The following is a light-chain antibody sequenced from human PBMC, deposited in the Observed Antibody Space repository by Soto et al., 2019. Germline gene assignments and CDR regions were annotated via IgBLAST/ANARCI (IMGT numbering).Light chain of an antibody. Sequence: QPVLTQPPSASASLGASVTLTCTLSSGYSNYKVDWYQQRPGKGPRFVMRVGAGGIVGSKGDGIPDRFSVLGSGLNRYLTIKDIQEEDESDYHCGADHGSWSNVVWVFGGGTKLTVL. CDR1: SGYSNYK. CDR3: GADHGSWSNVVWV. V-gene: IGLV9-49*01. J-gene: IGLJ3*02. CDR2: VGAGGIVG.